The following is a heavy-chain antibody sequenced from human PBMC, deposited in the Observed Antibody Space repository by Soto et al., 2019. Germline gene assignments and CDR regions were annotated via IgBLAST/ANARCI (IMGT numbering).Heavy chain of an antibody. CDR1: VYTFTGYY. D-gene: IGHD1-7*01. J-gene: IGHJ4*02. V-gene: IGHV1-2*02. CDR2: INPNTGGT. Sequence: XSVKVSCKASVYTFTGYYMHWVRQAPGEGLEWMGWINPNTGGTGYAQNFQGRVTMTRDTSISTAYMELNRLTSDDTALYYCARDDGTTSGVDSWGQGTPVTVSS. CDR3: ARDDGTTSGVDS.